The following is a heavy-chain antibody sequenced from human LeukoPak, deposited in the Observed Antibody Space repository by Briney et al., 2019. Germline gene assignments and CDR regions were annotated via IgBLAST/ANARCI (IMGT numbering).Heavy chain of an antibody. CDR2: ISYDGSNK. D-gene: IGHD1-26*01. Sequence: GGSLRLSCAASGFTFSSYAMHWVRQAPGKGLEWVAVISYDGSNKYYADSVKGRFTISRDNSKNTLYLQMNSLKTEDTAVYYCSIVGATTLHRGFDYWGQGTLVTVSS. J-gene: IGHJ4*02. CDR1: GFTFSSYA. V-gene: IGHV3-30*04. CDR3: SIVGATTLHRGFDY.